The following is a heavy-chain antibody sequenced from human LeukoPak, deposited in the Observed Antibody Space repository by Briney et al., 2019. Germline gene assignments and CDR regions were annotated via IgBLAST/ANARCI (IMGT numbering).Heavy chain of an antibody. D-gene: IGHD6-13*01. Sequence: GGSLRLSCAASGFTFSSYSMSWVRQAPGKGLEWVSGITVTGDTYYADSLKGRFTISRDNSRNTLYLQTNSLRADDTAVYYCAKVPVWQQLVDYWGQGTLVTVSS. CDR1: GFTFSSYS. V-gene: IGHV3-23*01. CDR3: AKVPVWQQLVDY. CDR2: ITVTGDT. J-gene: IGHJ4*02.